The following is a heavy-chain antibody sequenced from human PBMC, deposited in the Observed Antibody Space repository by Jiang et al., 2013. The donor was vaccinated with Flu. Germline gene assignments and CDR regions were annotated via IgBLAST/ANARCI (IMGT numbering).Heavy chain of an antibody. V-gene: IGHV6-1*01. Sequence: GSGLVKPSQTLSLTCAISGDSVSSNYAAWNWIRQSPSRGLEWLGRTYYRSKWYSDYAESVKSRITVNPDTVKNQFSLQLDSVTPEDTAVYYCARDTVEIVLSSGTFDVWGQGTTVTVSS. D-gene: IGHD2-21*01. CDR3: ARDTVEIVLSSGTFDV. CDR2: TYYRSKWYS. CDR1: GDSVSSNYAA. J-gene: IGHJ3*01.